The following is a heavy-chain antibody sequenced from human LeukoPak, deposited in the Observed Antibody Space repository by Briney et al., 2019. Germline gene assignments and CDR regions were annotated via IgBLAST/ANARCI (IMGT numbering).Heavy chain of an antibody. J-gene: IGHJ4*02. CDR2: ISWNSGSI. Sequence: PGGSLRLSCAASGFTFDDYAMHWVRQAPGKGLEWVSGISWNSGSIGYADSVKGRFTISRDNAKNSLYLQMNSLRAEDTALYYCAKATVVRGVAYYFDYWGQGTLVTVSS. CDR1: GFTFDDYA. D-gene: IGHD3-10*01. V-gene: IGHV3-9*01. CDR3: AKATVVRGVAYYFDY.